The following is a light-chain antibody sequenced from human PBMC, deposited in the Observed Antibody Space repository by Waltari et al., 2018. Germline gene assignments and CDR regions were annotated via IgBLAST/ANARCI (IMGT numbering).Light chain of an antibody. CDR3: QQRSNVLFA. Sequence: EVVLTQSPATLSLSLGERATPPCRASQSVSSSLAWYQQKPGQAPRLLIYDASNRATGIPARFSGSGSGTDFTLTISSLEPEDFAVYYCQQRSNVLFAFGPGTKVDFK. CDR2: DAS. J-gene: IGKJ3*01. V-gene: IGKV3-11*01. CDR1: QSVSSS.